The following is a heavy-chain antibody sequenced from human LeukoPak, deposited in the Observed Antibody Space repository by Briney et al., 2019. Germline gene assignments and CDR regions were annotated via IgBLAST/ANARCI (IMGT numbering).Heavy chain of an antibody. J-gene: IGHJ4*02. CDR1: GYTFTSYG. Sequence: GASVKVSCKASGYTFTSYGISWVRQAPGQGLEWMGWISAYNGNTNYAQKLQGRVTMTTDTSTSTAYMELRSLRSDDTAVYYCARDRSRYSSGWSPSHYWGQGTLVTVSS. V-gene: IGHV1-18*01. CDR3: ARDRSRYSSGWSPSHY. D-gene: IGHD6-19*01. CDR2: ISAYNGNT.